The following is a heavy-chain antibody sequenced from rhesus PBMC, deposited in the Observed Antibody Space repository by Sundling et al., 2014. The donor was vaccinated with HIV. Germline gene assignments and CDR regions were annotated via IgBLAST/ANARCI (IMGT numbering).Heavy chain of an antibody. V-gene: IGHV3S4*01. CDR3: TVGLHV. J-gene: IGHJ4*01. CDR1: GFTFSSYD. CDR2: ITQTGQTR. D-gene: IGHD1-44*01. Sequence: EVQLMESGGGLVQPGGSLRLSCAASGFTFSSYDMTWVRQALGKGLEWVSSITQTGQTRYYADSVKGRFTISRDNAKNALSLQMNSLKTEDTAVYYCTVGLHVWGQGVLVTVSS.